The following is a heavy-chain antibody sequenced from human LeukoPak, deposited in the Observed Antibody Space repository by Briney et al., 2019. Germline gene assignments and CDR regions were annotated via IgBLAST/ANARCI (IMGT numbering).Heavy chain of an antibody. CDR1: GFTFSSYS. CDR3: AGGDGGYSYDFDP. Sequence: GGSLRLSCAASGFTFSSYSMNWVRQAPGKGLEWVSSISSSSSYIYYADSVKGRFTISRDNAKNSLYLQMNSLRAEDTAVYYCAGGDGGYSYDFDPWGQGTLVTVSS. V-gene: IGHV3-21*01. J-gene: IGHJ5*02. D-gene: IGHD5-18*01. CDR2: ISSSSSYI.